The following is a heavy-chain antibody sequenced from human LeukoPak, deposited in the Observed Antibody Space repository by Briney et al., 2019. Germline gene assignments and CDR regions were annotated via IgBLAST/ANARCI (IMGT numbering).Heavy chain of an antibody. CDR2: INSDGTSR. J-gene: IGHJ4*02. Sequence: PGGSLRLSCAASGFTFSDYWVHWVRHAPGKGVVWVSRINSDGTSRNYADSVRGRFTISRDNAKNTLYLQMNSLRAEDTAVYHCARDLGDYVFDYWGQGTLVTVSS. CDR1: GFTFSDYW. CDR3: ARDLGDYVFDY. V-gene: IGHV3-74*01. D-gene: IGHD4-17*01.